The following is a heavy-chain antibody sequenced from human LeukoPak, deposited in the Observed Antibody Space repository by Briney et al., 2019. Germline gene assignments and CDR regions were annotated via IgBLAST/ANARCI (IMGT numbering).Heavy chain of an antibody. Sequence: EASVKVSCKASGYTFTGYYMHWVRQGPGQGLEWMGWINPNSGGTNYAQKFQGRVTMTRDTSISTAYMELSRLGSDDTAVYYCARDPGYSYGPRATIGDYWGQGTLVTVSS. J-gene: IGHJ4*02. D-gene: IGHD5-18*01. V-gene: IGHV1-2*02. CDR3: ARDPGYSYGPRATIGDY. CDR1: GYTFTGYY. CDR2: INPNSGGT.